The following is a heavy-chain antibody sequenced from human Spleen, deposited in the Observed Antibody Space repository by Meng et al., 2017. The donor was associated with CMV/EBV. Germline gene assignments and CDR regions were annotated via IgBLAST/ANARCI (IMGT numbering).Heavy chain of an antibody. Sequence: ASVKVSCKAPRNFFTRHAITWVRQAPGQGLEWMGWINPNSGGTNYAQKFQGRVTMTRDTSITTVYMELSRLRSDDTAVYFCARFWLGAYSSSSLIDSWGQGTQVTVSS. CDR2: INPNSGGT. D-gene: IGHD6-6*01. J-gene: IGHJ4*02. CDR3: ARFWLGAYSSSSLIDS. V-gene: IGHV1-2*02. CDR1: RNFFTRHA.